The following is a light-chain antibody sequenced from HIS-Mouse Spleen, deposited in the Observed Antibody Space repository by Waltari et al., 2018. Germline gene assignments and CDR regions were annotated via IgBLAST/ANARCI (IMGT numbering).Light chain of an antibody. CDR1: ALPKKY. V-gene: IGLV3-10*01. CDR3: YSTDSSGNHRV. J-gene: IGLJ2*01. Sequence: SYELTQPPSVSVSPGQTARITCSGDALPKKYAYWYQQKSGQAPVLVIYEDSKRPAGITGRFFGYSSGTMATLTISGAQVGDEADYYCYSTDSSGNHRVFGGGTKLTVL. CDR2: EDS.